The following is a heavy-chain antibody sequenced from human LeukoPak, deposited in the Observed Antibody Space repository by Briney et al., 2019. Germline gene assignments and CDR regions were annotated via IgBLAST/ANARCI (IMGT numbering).Heavy chain of an antibody. D-gene: IGHD2-21*01. CDR1: GGTFSSYA. CDR3: ARDVIGQFFDY. J-gene: IGHJ4*02. CDR2: IIPILGIA. Sequence: SVKVSCKASGGTFSSYAISWVRQAPGQGLEWMGRIIPILGIANYAQKFQGRVTITADKSTSTAYMELSSLRSEDTAVYYCARDVIGQFFDYWGQGTLVTVSS. V-gene: IGHV1-69*04.